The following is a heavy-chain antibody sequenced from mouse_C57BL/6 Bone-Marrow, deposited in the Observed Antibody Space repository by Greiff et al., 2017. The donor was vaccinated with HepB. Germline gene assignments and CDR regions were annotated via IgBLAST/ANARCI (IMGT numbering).Heavy chain of an antibody. V-gene: IGHV2-6-1*01. D-gene: IGHD2-3*01. CDR2: IWRDGST. Sequence: VKVVESGPGLVAPSQRLSITCTVPGFSLTSYGVHWVRQPPGKGLEWLVVIWRDGSTTYNSALKSRLSISKDNSKSQVFLKMNSLQTDDTAMYYCARHSHYDYVDYWGQGTTLTVSS. CDR1: GFSLTSYG. J-gene: IGHJ2*01. CDR3: ARHSHYDYVDY.